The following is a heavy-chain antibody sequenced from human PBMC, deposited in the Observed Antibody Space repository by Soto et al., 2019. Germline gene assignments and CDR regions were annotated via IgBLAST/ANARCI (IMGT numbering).Heavy chain of an antibody. CDR3: VRGGGGGLFDP. Sequence: PGESLRLSCAVSCFTFGDSYMSWIRQAPGKGLEWLSYISPGSRYPAYADSVKGRFTISRDNAKRSLYLQMMSLTAEDTAIYYCVRGGGGGLFDPWGQGTMVTVSS. J-gene: IGHJ5*02. CDR2: ISPGSRYP. D-gene: IGHD2-15*01. CDR1: CFTFGDSY. V-gene: IGHV3-11*06.